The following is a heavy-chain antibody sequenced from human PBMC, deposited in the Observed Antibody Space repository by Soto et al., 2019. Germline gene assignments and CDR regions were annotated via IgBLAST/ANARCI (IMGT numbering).Heavy chain of an antibody. CDR2: IYYSGST. J-gene: IGHJ4*02. V-gene: IGHV4-59*01. D-gene: IGHD5-18*01. CDR1: GGSISSYY. CDR3: ARDHPHSYGVYYFDY. Sequence: SETLSLTCTVSGGSISSYYWSWIRQPPGKGLEWIGYIYYSGSTNYNPSLRSRVTISVDTSKNQFSLKLSSVTAADTAVYYCARDHPHSYGVYYFDYWGQGTPVTVSS.